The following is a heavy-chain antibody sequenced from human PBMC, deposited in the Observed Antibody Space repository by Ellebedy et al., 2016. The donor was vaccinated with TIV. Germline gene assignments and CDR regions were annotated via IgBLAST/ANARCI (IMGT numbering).Heavy chain of an antibody. J-gene: IGHJ4*02. CDR1: GGSFSGYY. CDR2: INHSGST. V-gene: IGHV4-34*01. Sequence: SETLSLXCAVYGGSFSGYYWSWIRQPPGKGLEWIGEINHSGSTNYNPSLKSRVTISVDTSKNQFSLKLSSVTAADTAVYYCARRYYYGSGSYFGYWGQGTLVTVSS. D-gene: IGHD3-10*01. CDR3: ARRYYYGSGSYFGY.